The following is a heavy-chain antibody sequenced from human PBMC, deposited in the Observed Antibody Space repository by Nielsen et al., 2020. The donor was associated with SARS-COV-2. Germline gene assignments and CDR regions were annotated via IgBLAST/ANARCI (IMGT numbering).Heavy chain of an antibody. CDR1: GYTFTSYD. D-gene: IGHD2-2*02. CDR3: ARGAKDCSSASCYNF. CDR2: MNPNSGNT. V-gene: IGHV1-8*01. Sequence: ASVKVSCKASGYTFTSYDINWVRQATGQGLEWMGWMNPNSGNTGYAQKFQGRVTMTRDTSINTAYMELSSLTSEDTAVYYCARGAKDCSSASCYNFWGQGTLVTVSS. J-gene: IGHJ4*02.